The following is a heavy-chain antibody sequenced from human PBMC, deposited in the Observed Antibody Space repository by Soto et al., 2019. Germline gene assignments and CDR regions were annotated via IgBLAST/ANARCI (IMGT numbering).Heavy chain of an antibody. CDR1: GFSFSSYA. V-gene: IGHV3-23*01. CDR2: IGGRGGST. D-gene: IGHD3-3*01. CDR3: AKQGDYDFWSSSNNWLDP. Sequence: LRLSCAASGFSFSSYAISWVRQAPGKGLEWVSSIGGRGGSTYYADSVKGRFTISRDNSKNTVYLQMNSLRVEDTAVYYCAKQGDYDFWSSSNNWLDPWGQGTLVTVSS. J-gene: IGHJ5*02.